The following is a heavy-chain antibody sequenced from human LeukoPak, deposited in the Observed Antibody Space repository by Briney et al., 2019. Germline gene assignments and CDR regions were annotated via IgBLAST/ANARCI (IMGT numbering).Heavy chain of an antibody. J-gene: IGHJ4*02. Sequence: GGSLRLSCAVSGVAFSDYGMHWVRQAPGKGLEWVAVISYDGSYAYYADSVKRRFTISRDNSKNTLFLQMNTLRPEDTAVYYCAKSNSGWYVPPSDWGQGTLVTVSS. D-gene: IGHD6-19*01. V-gene: IGHV3-30*18. CDR3: AKSNSGWYVPPSD. CDR1: GVAFSDYG. CDR2: ISYDGSYA.